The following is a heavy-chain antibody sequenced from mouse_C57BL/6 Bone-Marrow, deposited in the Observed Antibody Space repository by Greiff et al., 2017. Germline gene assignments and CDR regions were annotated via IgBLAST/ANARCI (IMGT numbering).Heavy chain of an antibody. D-gene: IGHD2-3*01. CDR1: GFTFSDYG. V-gene: IGHV5-17*01. CDR2: ISSGSSTI. Sequence: EVKLMESGGGLVKPGGSLKLSCAASGFTFSDYGMHWVRQAPEKGLEWVAYISSGSSTIYYADTVKGRFTISRNNAKNTLFLQMTGLRSEDTAMYYCARGGWLGYAMDYWGQGTSVTVSS. J-gene: IGHJ4*01. CDR3: ARGGWLGYAMDY.